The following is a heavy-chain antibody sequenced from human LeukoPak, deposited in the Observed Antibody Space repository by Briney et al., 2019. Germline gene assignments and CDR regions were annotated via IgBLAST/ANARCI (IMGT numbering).Heavy chain of an antibody. V-gene: IGHV3-48*02. CDR3: ARDYLRPGNSPFDY. Sequence: GGSLRLSCAASEFTFSSYAMNWVRQAPGKGLEWVSYISSSSRSIYYADSVKGRFTISRDNAKNSLYLQMNSLRDEDTAVYYCARDYLRPGNSPFDYWGQGTLVTVSS. CDR2: ISSSSRSI. J-gene: IGHJ4*02. CDR1: EFTFSSYA.